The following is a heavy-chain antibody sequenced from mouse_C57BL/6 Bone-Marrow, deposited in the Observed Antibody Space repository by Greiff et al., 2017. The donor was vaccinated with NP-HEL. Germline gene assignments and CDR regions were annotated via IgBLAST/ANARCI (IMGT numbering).Heavy chain of an antibody. J-gene: IGHJ3*01. CDR3: ARPYGYDGFAY. Sequence: QVHVKQPGAELVMPGASVKLSCKASGYTFTSYWMHWVKQRPGQGLEWIGEIDPSDSYTNYNQKFKGKSTLTVDKSSSTAYMQLSSLTSEDSAVYYCARPYGYDGFAYWGQGTLVTVSA. CDR2: IDPSDSYT. CDR1: GYTFTSYW. V-gene: IGHV1-69*01. D-gene: IGHD2-2*01.